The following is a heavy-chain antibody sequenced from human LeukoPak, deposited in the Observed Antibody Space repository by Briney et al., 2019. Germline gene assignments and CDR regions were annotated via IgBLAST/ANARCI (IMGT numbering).Heavy chain of an antibody. V-gene: IGHV3-23*01. CDR2: ISAGGGNT. CDR1: GFTFSTYG. D-gene: IGHD1-14*01. CDR3: AKEYSVRNQFDY. J-gene: IGHJ4*02. Sequence: HPGGSLRLSCAASGFTFSTYGMNWVRQAPGKGLGWVSAISAGGGNTYYADSVKGRFTISRDNSKNTLFLEMNSLRAEDTAVYYCAKEYSVRNQFDYWGQGTLVAVSS.